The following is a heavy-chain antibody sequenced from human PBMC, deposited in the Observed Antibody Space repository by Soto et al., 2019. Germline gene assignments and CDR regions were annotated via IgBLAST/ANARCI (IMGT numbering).Heavy chain of an antibody. D-gene: IGHD3-16*01. Sequence: SEKLRDTCGVSGGLFSRRFWRWFRQLLGKELEWIGEINPSGRANYNPSLRSRVTISVDTSKNQFSLKLSSVTAADTAVYFCAGWAVGIMIIGVPKDYCSQGTQVT. CDR3: AGWAVGIMIIGVPKDY. V-gene: IGHV4-34*01. CDR1: GGLFSRRF. J-gene: IGHJ4*02. CDR2: INPSGRA.